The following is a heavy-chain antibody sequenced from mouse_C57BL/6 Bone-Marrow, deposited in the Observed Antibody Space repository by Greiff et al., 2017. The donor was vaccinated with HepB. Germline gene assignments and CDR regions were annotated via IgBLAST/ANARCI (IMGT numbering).Heavy chain of an antibody. CDR3: ARRDYGYDGPMDY. D-gene: IGHD2-2*01. CDR2: SRNKANDYTT. V-gene: IGHV7-1*01. CDR1: GFTFSDFY. J-gene: IGHJ4*01. Sequence: EVQGVESGGGLVQSGRSLRLSCATSGFTFSDFYMEWVRQAPGKGLEWIAASRNKANDYTTEYSASVKGRFIVSRDTSQSILYLQMNSLRAEDTAIYYCARRDYGYDGPMDYWGQGTSVTVSS.